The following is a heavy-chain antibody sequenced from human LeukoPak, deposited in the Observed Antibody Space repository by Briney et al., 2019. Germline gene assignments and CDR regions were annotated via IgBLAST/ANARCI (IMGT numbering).Heavy chain of an antibody. CDR1: GFTFSSYD. Sequence: GGSLRLSCAASGFTFSSYDMHWVRQAPGKGRDWVAVISNDGTNKDYADAVKGRFTLSRENSNNTLYQQMNSLRVEDTALCYCVLGHYGGLFDNWGQGTLVSVSS. D-gene: IGHD4-17*01. CDR3: VLGHYGGLFDN. CDR2: ISNDGTNK. V-gene: IGHV3-30*03. J-gene: IGHJ4*02.